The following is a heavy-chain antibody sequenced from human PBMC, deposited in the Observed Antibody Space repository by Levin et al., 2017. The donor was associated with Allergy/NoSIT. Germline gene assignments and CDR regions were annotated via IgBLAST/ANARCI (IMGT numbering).Heavy chain of an antibody. V-gene: IGHV6-1*01. J-gene: IGHJ4*02. Sequence: KSSETLSLTCAISGDSVSSISAAWNWIRQSPSTGLEWLGRTYYRSKWYNDYAVSVKSRITINPDTSKNQFSLQLNSVTPEDTAVYYCARVGVRRGYSYGIFDSWGQGTLVTVSS. CDR3: ARVGVRRGYSYGIFDS. CDR2: TYYRSKWYN. D-gene: IGHD5-18*01. CDR1: GDSVSSISAA.